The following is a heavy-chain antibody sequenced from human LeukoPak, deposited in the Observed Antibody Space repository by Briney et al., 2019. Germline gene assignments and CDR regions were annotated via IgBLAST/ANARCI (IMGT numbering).Heavy chain of an antibody. D-gene: IGHD3-10*01. Sequence: GGSLRLSCAASGFSFSSNYMSWVRQAPGKGLEWVAVIYSGGSTYYSASLKPRFSISTDNSNNSLYLQMNTLRAEDTAVYYCARNRRFGETPYYYYMDVWAKGTTVTVSS. V-gene: IGHV3-53*01. CDR3: ARNRRFGETPYYYYMDV. J-gene: IGHJ6*03. CDR2: IYSGGST. CDR1: GFSFSSNY.